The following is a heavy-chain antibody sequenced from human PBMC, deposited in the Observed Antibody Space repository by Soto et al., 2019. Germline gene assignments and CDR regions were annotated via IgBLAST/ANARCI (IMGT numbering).Heavy chain of an antibody. V-gene: IGHV1-69*08. Sequence: QVQLVQSGAEVKKPGSSVKVSCKASGGTFSSYTISWVRQAPGQGLEWMGRIIPILGIANYAQKFQGRVTITADKSTSTAYMELSSLRSGDTAVYYCARDLVATRWGFDYWGQGTLVTVSS. D-gene: IGHD5-12*01. J-gene: IGHJ4*02. CDR3: ARDLVATRWGFDY. CDR1: GGTFSSYT. CDR2: IIPILGIA.